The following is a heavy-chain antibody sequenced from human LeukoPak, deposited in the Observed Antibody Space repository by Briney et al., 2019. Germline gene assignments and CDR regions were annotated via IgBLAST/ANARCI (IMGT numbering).Heavy chain of an antibody. CDR3: ARSTLGIEFDY. Sequence: ASVKVSCKASGYTFTSYYLYWVRQAPGQGLEWMGVINPSGGSTTSAQKFQGRVTMTSETSTRTAYMELRSLRSDDTAVYYCARSTLGIEFDYWGQGSLVTVSS. CDR2: INPSGGST. CDR1: GYTFTSYY. J-gene: IGHJ4*02. V-gene: IGHV1-46*01. D-gene: IGHD7-27*01.